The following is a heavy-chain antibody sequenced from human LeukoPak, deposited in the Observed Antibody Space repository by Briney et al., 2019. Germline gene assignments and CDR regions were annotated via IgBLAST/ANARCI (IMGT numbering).Heavy chain of an antibody. CDR3: ARAQKTGTTSKFSFDY. V-gene: IGHV1-46*01. D-gene: IGHD1-7*01. CDR1: GYTFTSYY. Sequence: ASVKVSCKASGYTFTSYYMHWVRPAPGQGLEWMGLINPSGGSTSYAQKFQGRVTMTRETSTSTVYMELSSLRSEDTAVYYCARAQKTGTTSKFSFDYWGQGTLVTVSS. J-gene: IGHJ4*02. CDR2: INPSGGST.